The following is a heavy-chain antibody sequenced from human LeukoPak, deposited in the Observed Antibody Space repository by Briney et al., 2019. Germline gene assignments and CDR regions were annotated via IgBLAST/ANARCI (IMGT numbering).Heavy chain of an antibody. D-gene: IGHD1-26*01. V-gene: IGHV4-59*01. Sequence: PSETLSLTCAVYGGSFSGYYWSWIRQPPGKGLEWIGYIYYSGSTNYNPSLKSRVTISVDTSKNQFSLKLSSVTAADTAVYYCASQTPVGATREETWGQGTLVTVSS. J-gene: IGHJ5*02. CDR1: GGSFSGYY. CDR2: IYYSGST. CDR3: ASQTPVGATREET.